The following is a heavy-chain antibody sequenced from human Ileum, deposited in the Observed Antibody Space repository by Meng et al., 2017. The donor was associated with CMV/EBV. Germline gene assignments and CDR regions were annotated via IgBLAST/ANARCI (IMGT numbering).Heavy chain of an antibody. V-gene: IGHV7-4-1*02. CDR2: INTNTGNP. D-gene: IGHD5-24*01. J-gene: IGHJ4*02. Sequence: KTSGYNCITYGINWVRQAPGQRLEWMGWINTNTGNPTYAQDFTGRFVFSLDTSVSTTYLQINSLRTEDSAVYYCTRGDGDHSSKFDYWGQGTLVTVSS. CDR3: TRGDGDHSSKFDY. CDR1: GYNCITYG.